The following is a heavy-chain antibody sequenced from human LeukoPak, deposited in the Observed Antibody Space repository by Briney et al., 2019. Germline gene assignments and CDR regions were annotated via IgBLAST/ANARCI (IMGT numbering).Heavy chain of an antibody. Sequence: SETLSLTCTVSSGSITSTSYCWGWIRQPPGKGLEWIGGIIYSGNTYYNPPLKSRVSISVDTTKNQFSLKLTSVTAADTAVYFCARHFHGSGYVVDFWGQGTLVTVSS. D-gene: IGHD6-13*01. V-gene: IGHV4-39*01. CDR1: SGSITSTSYC. CDR2: IIYSGNT. CDR3: ARHFHGSGYVVDF. J-gene: IGHJ4*02.